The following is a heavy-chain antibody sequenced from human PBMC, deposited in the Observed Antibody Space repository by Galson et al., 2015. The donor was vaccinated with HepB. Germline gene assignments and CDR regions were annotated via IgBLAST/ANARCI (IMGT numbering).Heavy chain of an antibody. V-gene: IGHV1-69*13. J-gene: IGHJ4*02. Sequence: SVKVSCKASGGIFNSYTITWVRQAPGQGLEWMGGITPNFGTAQYAQKFKGRLTITADESTSTAFMELSNLKSEDTAGYYCARDWGLGSGSYYGFWGQGTLVAVSS. CDR3: ARDWGLGSGSYYGF. CDR2: ITPNFGTA. CDR1: GGIFNSYT. D-gene: IGHD3-10*02.